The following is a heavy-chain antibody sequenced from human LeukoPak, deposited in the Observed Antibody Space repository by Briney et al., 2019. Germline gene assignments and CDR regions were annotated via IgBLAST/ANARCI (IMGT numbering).Heavy chain of an antibody. D-gene: IGHD2-15*01. CDR2: IYPDEPYI. V-gene: IGHV5-51*01. CDR3: ARHGLEGCRGGMCYRSYYYYGVDV. CDR1: GYKFTDYW. Sequence: GESLKISCEASGYKFTDYWIGWVRQMPGKGLEWMGIIYPDEPYIKYSPSFRGQVTISADNSISTAYLQWSSLKAPDTAMYFCARHGLEGCRGGMCYRSYYYYGVDVWGQGTTVTVSS. J-gene: IGHJ6*02.